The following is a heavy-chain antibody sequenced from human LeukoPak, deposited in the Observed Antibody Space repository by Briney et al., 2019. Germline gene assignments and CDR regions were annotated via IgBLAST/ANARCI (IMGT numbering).Heavy chain of an antibody. CDR3: ASDFWSVVPAAILHY. CDR1: GYTFTGYY. Sequence: ASVKVSCKASGYTFTGYYMHWVRQAPGQGLEWMGWINPNSGGTNYAQKFQGRVTMTRDTSISTAYMELSRLRSDDTAVYYCASDFWSVVPAAILHYWGQGTLVTVSS. D-gene: IGHD2-2*02. V-gene: IGHV1-2*02. CDR2: INPNSGGT. J-gene: IGHJ4*02.